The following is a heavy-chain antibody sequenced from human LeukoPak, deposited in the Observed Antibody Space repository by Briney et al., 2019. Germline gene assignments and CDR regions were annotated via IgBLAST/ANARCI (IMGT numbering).Heavy chain of an antibody. CDR3: TTAGRGNYFDY. D-gene: IGHD1-1*01. V-gene: IGHV3-15*01. J-gene: IGHJ4*02. CDR2: IKSKNDGGTT. Sequence: PGGSLRLSCAASGFTFSNAWMSWARQAPGKGREWVGRIKSKNDGGTTDYAAPVKGRFTISRDDSKNTLYLQMNSLKTEDTAVYYCTTAGRGNYFDYWGQGTLVTVSS. CDR1: GFTFSNAW.